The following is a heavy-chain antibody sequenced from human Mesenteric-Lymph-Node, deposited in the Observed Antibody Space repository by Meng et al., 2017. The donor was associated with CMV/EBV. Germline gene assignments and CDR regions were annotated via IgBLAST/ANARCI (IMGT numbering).Heavy chain of an antibody. CDR2: IFYTGST. CDR1: GGSGSNGDHS. V-gene: IGHV4-30-2*01. D-gene: IGHD3-10*01. Sequence: GGSGSNGDHSWSWVRQPPGRGLELLGYIFYTGSTYYNPSLKGRVTMSMDRSKNQFSLKLTSVTAADTAVYYCANDYGSGSYRFDYWGQGTLVTVSS. J-gene: IGHJ4*02. CDR3: ANDYGSGSYRFDY.